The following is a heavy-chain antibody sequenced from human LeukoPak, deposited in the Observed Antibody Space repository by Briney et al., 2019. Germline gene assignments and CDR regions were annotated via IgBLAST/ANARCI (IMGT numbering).Heavy chain of an antibody. Sequence: GGSVRLSCAVCGFTFSSCSMNWVRQAPGKGLEWVSYISSSSSTIYYADSVKGRFTISRDNAKNSLYLQMNSLRDEDSAVYYCARDPHIAAAGTIFDYWGQGTLVTVSS. CDR3: ARDPHIAAAGTIFDY. J-gene: IGHJ4*02. CDR1: GFTFSSCS. D-gene: IGHD6-13*01. CDR2: ISSSSSTI. V-gene: IGHV3-48*02.